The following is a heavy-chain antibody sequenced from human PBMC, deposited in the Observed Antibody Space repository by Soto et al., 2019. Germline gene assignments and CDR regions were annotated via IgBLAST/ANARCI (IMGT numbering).Heavy chain of an antibody. CDR1: RFTFSSYG. Sequence: GGSLSLSCAVSRFTFSSYGMNWVRLAPGTGLGRGAVISYDGSNNYYADSVKGRFTISRDNSKNTLYLQMNSLRAEDTAVYYWAKRRHPDCSSTSCYVVTYGMDVWGQGTTVNVSS. CDR2: ISYDGSNN. J-gene: IGHJ6*02. CDR3: AKRRHPDCSSTSCYVVTYGMDV. V-gene: IGHV3-30*18. D-gene: IGHD2-2*01.